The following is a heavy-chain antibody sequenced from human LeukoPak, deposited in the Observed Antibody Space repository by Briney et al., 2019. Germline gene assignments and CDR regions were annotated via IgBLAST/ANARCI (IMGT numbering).Heavy chain of an antibody. Sequence: SSETLSLTCAVYGGSFSGYYWSWIRQPPGKGLEWIGEINHSGSTNYNPSLKSRVTISVDTSKNQFSLKLSSVTAADTAVYYCARDRFVDPMDVWGKGTTVTVSS. J-gene: IGHJ6*03. CDR1: GGSFSGYY. CDR2: INHSGST. V-gene: IGHV4-34*01. D-gene: IGHD3/OR15-3a*01. CDR3: ARDRFVDPMDV.